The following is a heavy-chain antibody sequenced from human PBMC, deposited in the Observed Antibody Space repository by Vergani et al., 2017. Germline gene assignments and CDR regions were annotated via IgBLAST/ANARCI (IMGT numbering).Heavy chain of an antibody. CDR2: IDHPGRP. J-gene: IGHJ6*03. CDR3: ARVNTETNGHLYYYYYMDV. Sequence: QVQLQQWGGGLLKPSETLSLTSVVNRGSFTSYHWTWIRQSPGEGLEWFGDIDHPGRPDYNPSLKSRLTMSAAKSRNQSSLSLNSATATDTAIYFCARVNTETNGHLYYYYYMDVWGQGTAVTVS. CDR1: RGSFTSYH. V-gene: IGHV4-34*01. D-gene: IGHD2-8*01.